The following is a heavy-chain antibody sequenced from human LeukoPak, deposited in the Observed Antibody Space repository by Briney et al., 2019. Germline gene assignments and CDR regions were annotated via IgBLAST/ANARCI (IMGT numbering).Heavy chain of an antibody. V-gene: IGHV3-23*01. Sequence: GGSLRLSCAASGFTFSSYAMSWVRQAPGKGLEWVSAISGSGGSTYYADSVKGRFTISRDNSKNTLYLQMNSLRAEDTAVYYCARDGLGTVTTQTYFDYWGQGTLVTVSS. J-gene: IGHJ4*02. D-gene: IGHD4-17*01. CDR2: ISGSGGST. CDR1: GFTFSSYA. CDR3: ARDGLGTVTTQTYFDY.